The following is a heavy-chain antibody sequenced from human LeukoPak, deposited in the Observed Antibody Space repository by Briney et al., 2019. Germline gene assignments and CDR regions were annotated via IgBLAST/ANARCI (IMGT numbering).Heavy chain of an antibody. CDR3: ARGSYYAPYYFDY. V-gene: IGHV3-48*02. CDR2: ISSGSNTI. CDR1: GFTFTSYS. D-gene: IGHD1-26*01. Sequence: GGSLRLSCATSGFTFTSYSIDWVRQAPGKGLEWLSYISSGSNTIFYADSVKGRFTISRDNAKNSLFLQVNSLRDEDTAVYYCARGSYYAPYYFDYWGQGTLVTVSS. J-gene: IGHJ4*02.